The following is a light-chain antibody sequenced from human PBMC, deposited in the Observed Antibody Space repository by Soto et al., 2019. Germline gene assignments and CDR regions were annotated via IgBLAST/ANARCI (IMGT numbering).Light chain of an antibody. CDR1: QSVSDN. CDR2: RAS. CDR3: QQYNSWPIT. V-gene: IGKV3-15*01. Sequence: EVLMTQSPDTLYVSPGERVTLSCRASQSVSDNLAWYQQKPGQAPRLLVYRASTRTLGIPARFSGIESGTEFTLTISSLQPEDFAVYYCQQYNSWPITFGQGTRVEIK. J-gene: IGKJ5*01.